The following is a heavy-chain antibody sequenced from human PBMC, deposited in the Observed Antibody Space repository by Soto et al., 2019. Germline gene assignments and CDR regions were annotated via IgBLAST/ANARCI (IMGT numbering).Heavy chain of an antibody. CDR3: ASAGFLYSGYTIDY. CDR2: IYSGGST. Sequence: EVQLVESGGGLVQPGGSLRLSCAASGFTVSSNYMSWVRQAPGKGLEWVSVIYSGGSTYYADSVKDRFTISRDNSKNTLYLQMNSLRAEDTAVYYCASAGFLYSGYTIDYWGQGTLVTVSS. J-gene: IGHJ4*02. D-gene: IGHD5-12*01. V-gene: IGHV3-66*01. CDR1: GFTVSSNY.